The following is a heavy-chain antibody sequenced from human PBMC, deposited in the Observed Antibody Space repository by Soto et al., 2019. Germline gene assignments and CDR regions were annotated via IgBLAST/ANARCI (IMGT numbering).Heavy chain of an antibody. V-gene: IGHV3-53*01. D-gene: IGHD3-16*01. J-gene: IGHJ4*02. CDR2: ISGGGST. CDR1: GFTVSSNY. CDR3: ARGSPSMTYFGEYYFDY. Sequence: PGGSLRLSCAASGFTVSSNYLSWVRQAPGKGLEWVSLISGGGSTYYSDSVKGRFTISRDNSKNTLNLLMKSLRAEDTAVYYCARGSPSMTYFGEYYFDYWGQGSLVTVSS.